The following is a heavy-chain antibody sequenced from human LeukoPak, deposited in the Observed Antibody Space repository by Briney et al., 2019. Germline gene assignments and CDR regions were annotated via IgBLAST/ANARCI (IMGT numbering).Heavy chain of an antibody. V-gene: IGHV5-51*01. Sequence: GESLKISCKGSGYSFTSYWIGWVRQMPGKGLEWMGSIYPGDSDTRYSPSFQGQVTISADKSISTAYLQWSSLTASDTAMYYCARHLVDRGCTNGVCYRGYYYYYMDVWGKGTTVTVSS. J-gene: IGHJ6*03. CDR1: GYSFTSYW. D-gene: IGHD2-8*01. CDR3: ARHLVDRGCTNGVCYRGYYYYYMDV. CDR2: IYPGDSDT.